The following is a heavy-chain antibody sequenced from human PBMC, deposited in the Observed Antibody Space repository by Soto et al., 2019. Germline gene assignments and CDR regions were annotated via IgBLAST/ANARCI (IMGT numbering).Heavy chain of an antibody. J-gene: IGHJ6*02. D-gene: IGHD3-10*01. CDR1: RDNFTNYY. V-gene: IGHV1-46*03. CDR2: ITPGGAST. CDR3: ARGITLIGGVMEV. Sequence: GASVKVTCKESRDNFTNYYIPWLRQAPGQGCEWMGIITPGGASTSDAQKFQGRVTMTRDTSTSTVYMELRSLRSEDTAVYYCARGITLIGGVMEVWGQGTMVTVFS.